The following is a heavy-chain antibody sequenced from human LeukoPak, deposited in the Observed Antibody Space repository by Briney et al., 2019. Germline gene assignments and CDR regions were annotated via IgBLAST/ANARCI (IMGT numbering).Heavy chain of an antibody. Sequence: GGSLRLSCTASGFTVSNNYMSWFRKAPGKGLKWVSISYSDSNTNYADSVKGRFTISRDTSQNTLSLQMNSLRAEDTAVYYCVRKNRDFNAAFDIWGQGTVVTVSS. CDR1: GFTVSNNY. CDR3: VRKNRDFNAAFDI. V-gene: IGHV3-53*01. D-gene: IGHD1-14*01. J-gene: IGHJ3*02. CDR2: SYSDSNT.